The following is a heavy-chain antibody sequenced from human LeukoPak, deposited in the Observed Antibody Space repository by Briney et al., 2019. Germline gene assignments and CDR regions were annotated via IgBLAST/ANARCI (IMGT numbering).Heavy chain of an antibody. CDR3: ARFTPFDSGSYFDY. J-gene: IGHJ4*02. Sequence: GESLKISCKGSGYSFTSYWIAWVRQMPGKGLEWMGIIYLSNSETRYSPAFQGQVTISADKSISTAYLQWSSLKASDTAMYYCARFTPFDSGSYFDYWGQGTLVTASS. V-gene: IGHV5-51*01. CDR1: GYSFTSYW. CDR2: IYLSNSET. D-gene: IGHD1-26*01.